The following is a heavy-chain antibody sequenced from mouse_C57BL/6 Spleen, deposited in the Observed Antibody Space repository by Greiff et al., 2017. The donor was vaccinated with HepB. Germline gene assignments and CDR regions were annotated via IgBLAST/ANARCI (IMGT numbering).Heavy chain of an antibody. Sequence: VQLQQSDAELVKPGASVKISCKVSGYTFTDHTIPWMKQRPEPGLEWIGYIYPRDGSTKYNATFKGKATLTADKSSSTADMQLNSLTSEDSAGDFCARRTTVVANYLDYWGQGTTLTVAS. CDR1: GYTFTDHT. V-gene: IGHV1-78*01. D-gene: IGHD1-1*01. CDR3: ARRTTVVANYLDY. J-gene: IGHJ2*01. CDR2: IYPRDGST.